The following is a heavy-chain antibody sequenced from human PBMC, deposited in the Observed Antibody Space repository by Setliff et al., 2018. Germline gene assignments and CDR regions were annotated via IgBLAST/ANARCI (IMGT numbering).Heavy chain of an antibody. J-gene: IGHJ2*01. D-gene: IGHD6-19*01. CDR3: ARVAGIPVTGTSWYFDL. V-gene: IGHV1-69*06. CDR1: GDTFSRYA. Sequence: SVKVSCKASGDTFSRYAISWVRQAPGQGLEWMGTIIPIFNTPNNAQKFQGRVTITAEKSTSTVSMELSSLRSEDTAAYYCARVAGIPVTGTSWYFDLWGRGTLVTVSS. CDR2: IIPIFNTP.